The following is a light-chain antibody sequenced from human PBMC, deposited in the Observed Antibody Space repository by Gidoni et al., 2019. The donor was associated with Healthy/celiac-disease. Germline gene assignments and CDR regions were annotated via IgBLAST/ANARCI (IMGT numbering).Light chain of an antibody. Sequence: DIQFTQSPSFLSASVGDRVTITCRASQGISSYLAWYQQKPGKAPKLLIYAASTLQSGVPSRFSGSGSGTEFTLTISSLQHEDFATYYCQQLNSYPLTFGPGTKVDIK. CDR1: QGISSY. J-gene: IGKJ3*01. V-gene: IGKV1-9*01. CDR2: AAS. CDR3: QQLNSYPLT.